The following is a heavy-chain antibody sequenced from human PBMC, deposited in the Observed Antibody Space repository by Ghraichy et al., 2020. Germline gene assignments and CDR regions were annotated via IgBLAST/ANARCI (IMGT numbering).Heavy chain of an antibody. J-gene: IGHJ4*01. CDR1: GFSVTDYW. CDR2: LNIDGTTL. CDR3: VRSYKDGLRHFDY. Sequence: GGSLRLSCAASGFSVTDYWMHWVRQTPGKGLEWVSHLNIDGTTLNYAYPVKGRFTISGDNTKNTMYLQMISLTVEDTAVYYCVRSYKDGLRHFDYWGHSTLV. D-gene: IGHD1-14*01. V-gene: IGHV3-74*01.